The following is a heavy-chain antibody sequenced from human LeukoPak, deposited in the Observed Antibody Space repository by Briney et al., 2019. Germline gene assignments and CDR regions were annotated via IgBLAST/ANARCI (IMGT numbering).Heavy chain of an antibody. CDR2: ISAYNGNT. Sequence: ASVKVSCKASVYTFTSYGITWVRQAPGQGLDWMGWISAYNGNTNYAQKLQGRVTMTTDTSTSTAYMALRSLTSDDTAVYYCARDSVVVPAAAYYYYMDGWGKGTTVTVSS. J-gene: IGHJ6*03. CDR1: VYTFTSYG. CDR3: ARDSVVVPAAAYYYYMDG. V-gene: IGHV1-18*01. D-gene: IGHD2-2*01.